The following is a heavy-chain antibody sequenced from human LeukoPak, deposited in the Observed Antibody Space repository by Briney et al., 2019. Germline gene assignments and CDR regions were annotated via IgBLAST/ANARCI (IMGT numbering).Heavy chain of an antibody. Sequence: SETLSLTCTVSGGSISSSSYYWGWIRQPPGKGLEWIGSIYYSGSTYYNPSLKSRVTISVDTSKNQFSLKLSSVTAADTAVYYCARVDTAMAVVYWGQGTLVTVSS. CDR3: ARVDTAMAVVY. V-gene: IGHV4-39*07. CDR2: IYYSGST. D-gene: IGHD5-18*01. J-gene: IGHJ4*02. CDR1: GGSISSSSYY.